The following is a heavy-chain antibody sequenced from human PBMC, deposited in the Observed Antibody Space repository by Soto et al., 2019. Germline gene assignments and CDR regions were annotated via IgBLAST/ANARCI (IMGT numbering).Heavy chain of an antibody. V-gene: IGHV3-23*01. CDR1: GFTFSSYA. CDR2: ISGSGGST. Sequence: EVQLLESGGGLVQPGGSLRLSCAASGFTFSSYAMSWVRQAPGKGLEWVSAISGSGGSTYYADSVKGRFTISRDNSKNPLYLQINSQGAEDTAVYYCAKTRWLPLSQARRGGYYFDHWGQGTLVTVSS. D-gene: IGHD5-12*01. J-gene: IGHJ4*02. CDR3: AKTRWLPLSQARRGGYYFDH.